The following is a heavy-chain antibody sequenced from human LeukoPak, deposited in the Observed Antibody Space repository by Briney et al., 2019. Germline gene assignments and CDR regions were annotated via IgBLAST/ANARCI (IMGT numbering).Heavy chain of an antibody. CDR1: GDSISSNTFY. D-gene: IGHD5/OR15-5a*01. Sequence: SETLSLTCTVSGDSISSNTFYWTWIRQPAGKGLEWIGHVYYSGSTNYNPSLKSRVTISVDTSKNQFSLKLSSVTAADTAVYYCARESGLHQGTFDYWGQGTLVTVSS. CDR3: ARESGLHQGTFDY. V-gene: IGHV4-61*09. J-gene: IGHJ4*02. CDR2: VYYSGST.